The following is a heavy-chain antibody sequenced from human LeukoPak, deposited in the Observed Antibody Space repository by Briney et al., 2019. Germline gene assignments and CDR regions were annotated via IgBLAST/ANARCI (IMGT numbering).Heavy chain of an antibody. D-gene: IGHD6-6*01. J-gene: IGHJ3*02. CDR3: ALRKSIAARNAFDI. V-gene: IGHV1-2*02. CDR1: GYTFTGYY. CDR2: INPNSGGT. Sequence: ASVKVSCKASGYTFTGYYMHWVRQAPGQGLEWMGWINPNSGGTNYAQKFQGRVTMTRDTSISTAYMELSRLRSDDTAVYYCALRKSIAARNAFDILGQGTMVTVSS.